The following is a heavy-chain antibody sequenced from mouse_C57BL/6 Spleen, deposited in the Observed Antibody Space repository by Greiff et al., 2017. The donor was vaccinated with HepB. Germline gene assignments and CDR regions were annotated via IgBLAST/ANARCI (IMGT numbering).Heavy chain of an antibody. CDR1: GFTFSSYA. J-gene: IGHJ2*01. CDR2: ISSGGDYI. CDR3: TRDDTRDYFDY. Sequence: EVQVVESGVGLVKPGGSLKLSCAASGFTFSSYAMSWVRQTPEKRLEWVAYISSGGDYINYADTVKGRFTISRDNARNTLYLQMSSLKSEDTAMYYCTRDDTRDYFDYWGQGTTLTVSS. V-gene: IGHV5-9-1*02.